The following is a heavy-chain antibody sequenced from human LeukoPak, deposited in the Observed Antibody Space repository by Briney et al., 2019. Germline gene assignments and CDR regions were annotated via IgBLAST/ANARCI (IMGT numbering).Heavy chain of an antibody. V-gene: IGHV4-59*08. D-gene: IGHD3-22*01. Sequence: SETLSLTCTVSGGSISNYYWSWIRQPPGKEPEWIGYIYYSGSTNYNPSLTGRVTISVDTSKNQFSLNLSSVTAADTAMYYCARPSRTGSGWDAFDIWGQGTMVTVSS. CDR2: IYYSGST. J-gene: IGHJ3*02. CDR3: ARPSRTGSGWDAFDI. CDR1: GGSISNYY.